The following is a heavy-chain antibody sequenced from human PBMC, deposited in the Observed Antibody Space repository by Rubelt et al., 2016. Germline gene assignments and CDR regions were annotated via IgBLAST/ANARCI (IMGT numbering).Heavy chain of an antibody. CDR2: ISYRGST. CDR1: GGSISSSSSY. J-gene: IGHJ4*02. Sequence: QLQLQASGPGLVKPSETLSLPCPVSGGSISSSSSYWGWIRQPPGKGLEWIGSISYRGSTYYNPSPTSRVTISVDTSKNRFSLKLTSVTAADTAVYYCVRANYFDYWGQGTLVTVSS. CDR3: VRANYFDY. V-gene: IGHV4-39*07.